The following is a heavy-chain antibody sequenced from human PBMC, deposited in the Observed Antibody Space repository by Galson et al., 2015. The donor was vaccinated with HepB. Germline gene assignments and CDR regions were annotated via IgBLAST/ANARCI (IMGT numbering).Heavy chain of an antibody. J-gene: IGHJ3*02. V-gene: IGHV3-11*01. CDR3: STTRFGYGAYLTFEI. D-gene: IGHD4-17*01. CDR1: GLTLSSYT. Sequence: SLRLSCAASGLTLSSYTMSWARQSPGRWIHWVSYISTKGATTYYTDSVKGRFTVTRANARNKVSQQMSSRTADDSAVYYCSTTRFGYGAYLTFEIWGQGTLVTVAS. CDR2: ISTKGATT.